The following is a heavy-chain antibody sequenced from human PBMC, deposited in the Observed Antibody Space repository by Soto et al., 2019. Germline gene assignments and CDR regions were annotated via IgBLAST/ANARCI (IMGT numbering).Heavy chain of an antibody. J-gene: IGHJ4*02. D-gene: IGHD2-15*01. Sequence: EVQLVESGGGLVKPGGSLRLSCAASGFTFSSYSMNWVRQAPGKGLEWVSSISSSSSYIYYADSVKGRFTITRDNAKNSLYLQMNSLRAEDTAVYYCARDQVLIWPSAGSFDYLGQGTLVTVSS. CDR3: ARDQVLIWPSAGSFDY. CDR1: GFTFSSYS. V-gene: IGHV3-21*01. CDR2: ISSSSSYI.